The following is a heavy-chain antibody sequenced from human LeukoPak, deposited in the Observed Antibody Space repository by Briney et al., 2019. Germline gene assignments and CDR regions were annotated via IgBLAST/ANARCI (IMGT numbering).Heavy chain of an antibody. Sequence: ASVTVSCKASGYTFTSYGISWVRQAPGQGLEWMGWISAYNGNTNYAQKLQGRATITTDTSTSTAYMEQRSLRADDTGVYYCCGGLGGGNWFDPWGQGTLVTVSS. J-gene: IGHJ5*02. CDR1: GYTFTSYG. V-gene: IGHV1-18*01. D-gene: IGHD3-16*01. CDR2: ISAYNGNT. CDR3: CGGLGGGNWFDP.